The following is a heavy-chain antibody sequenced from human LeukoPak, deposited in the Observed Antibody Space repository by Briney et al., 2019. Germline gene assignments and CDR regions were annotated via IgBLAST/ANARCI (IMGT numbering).Heavy chain of an antibody. D-gene: IGHD2-15*01. Sequence: PGRSLRLSCAASGFTFSSYAMHWVRQAPGKGLEWVAVISYDGSNKYYADSVKGRFTISRDNSKNTLYLQMNSLRAEDTAVYYRASGAYCSGGSCWSNNDYYGMDVWGKGTTVTVSS. CDR3: ASGAYCSGGSCWSNNDYYGMDV. CDR1: GFTFSSYA. J-gene: IGHJ6*04. V-gene: IGHV3-30*04. CDR2: ISYDGSNK.